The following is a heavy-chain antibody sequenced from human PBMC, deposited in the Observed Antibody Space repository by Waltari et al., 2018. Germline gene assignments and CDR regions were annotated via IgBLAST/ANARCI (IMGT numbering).Heavy chain of an antibody. CDR3: ARKSMYYYGSGSYYTFDY. CDR2: IYYSGST. D-gene: IGHD3-10*01. V-gene: IGHV4-39*07. CDR1: GGSISSSSHY. Sequence: QLQLQESGPGLVKPSETLSLTCTVSGGSISSSSHYWGWIRQPPGKGLEWIGSIYYSGSTYYNPSLKSRVTISVDTSKNQFSLKLSSVTAADTAVYYCARKSMYYYGSGSYYTFDYWGQGTLVTVSS. J-gene: IGHJ4*02.